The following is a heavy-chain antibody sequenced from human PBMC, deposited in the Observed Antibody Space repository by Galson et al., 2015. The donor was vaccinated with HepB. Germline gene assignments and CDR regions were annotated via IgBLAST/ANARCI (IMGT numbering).Heavy chain of an antibody. CDR2: ISYEEGDNK. Sequence: SLRLSCAVSGFTFRSYGMHWVRQAPGKGLEWMAVISYEEGDNKYYAGSVKGRFTISRDNSKNTLYLQMNSLSPEDTAVYYCVRATYASDYYGMDVWGQGTTVIVSS. J-gene: IGHJ6*02. V-gene: IGHV3-30*03. CDR1: GFTFRSYG. CDR3: VRATYASDYYGMDV. D-gene: IGHD3-10*01.